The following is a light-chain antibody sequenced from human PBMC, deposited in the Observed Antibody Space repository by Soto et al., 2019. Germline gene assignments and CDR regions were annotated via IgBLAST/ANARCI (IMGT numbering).Light chain of an antibody. CDR3: SSYAGSDNFV. CDR2: EVS. V-gene: IGLV2-8*01. CDR1: SSDVGGYDY. Sequence: QSALTQPPSASGSPGQSVTISCTGTSSDVGGYDYVSWYQQHPGKAPKLIIYEVSKRPPGVPDRFSGSKSGNTASLTVSGLQADDEADYYCSSYAGSDNFVFGTGTKLTVL. J-gene: IGLJ1*01.